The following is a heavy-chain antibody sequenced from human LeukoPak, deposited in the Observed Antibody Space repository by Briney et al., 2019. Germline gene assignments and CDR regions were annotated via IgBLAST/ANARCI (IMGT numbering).Heavy chain of an antibody. CDR2: ISYDGSNK. CDR3: AKDWRIQLWSSYGMDV. V-gene: IGHV3-30*18. CDR1: GFTFSSYG. J-gene: IGHJ6*02. Sequence: GRSLRPSCAASGFTFSSYGMHWVRQAPGKGLEWVAVISYDGSNKYYADSVKGRFTISRDNSKNTLYLQMNSLRAEDTAVYYCAKDWRIQLWSSYGMDVWGQGTTVTVSS. D-gene: IGHD5-18*01.